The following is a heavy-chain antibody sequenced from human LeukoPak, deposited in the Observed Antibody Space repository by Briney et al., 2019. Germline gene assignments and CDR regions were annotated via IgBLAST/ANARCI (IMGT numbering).Heavy chain of an antibody. CDR1: GFTFSSYS. Sequence: GGSLRLSCAASGFTFSSYSMSWVRQAPGKGLEWVANIKQDGSEKNYVGSVKGRFTIARDNAKNSLYLQMNSLRAEDTAVYYCARSSITMVRGVIKSTTSWYHYYNMDVWGKETTVTVSS. CDR3: ARSSITMVRGVIKSTTSWYHYYNMDV. J-gene: IGHJ6*03. D-gene: IGHD3-10*01. CDR2: IKQDGSEK. V-gene: IGHV3-7*01.